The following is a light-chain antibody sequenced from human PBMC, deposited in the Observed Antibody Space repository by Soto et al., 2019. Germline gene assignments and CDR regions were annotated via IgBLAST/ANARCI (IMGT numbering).Light chain of an antibody. V-gene: IGKV3-20*01. CDR2: GAS. CDR3: QQYATSPLT. CDR1: QSVAKNY. J-gene: IGKJ4*01. Sequence: ENVLTQSPDTLSLTQGERGTLSCRASQSVAKNYLAWYQQKPGQAPRLLIYGASSRATGIPDRFSGTGSGTDFTLTISRLEPEDLAVYSCQQYATSPLTFGGGTKVEIK.